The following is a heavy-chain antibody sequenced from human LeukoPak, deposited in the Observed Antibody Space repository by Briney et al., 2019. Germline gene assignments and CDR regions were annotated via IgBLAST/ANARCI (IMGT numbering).Heavy chain of an antibody. CDR2: IYTSGST. CDR1: GGSISSYY. D-gene: IGHD6-13*01. CDR3: ASLKTGYSSSWVDY. Sequence: SETLSLTCTVSGGSISSYYWSWIRQPAGKGLEWIGRIYTSGSTYYNPSLKSRVTISVDTSKNQFSLKLSSVTAADTAVYYCASLKTGYSSSWVDYWGQGTLVTVSS. J-gene: IGHJ4*02. V-gene: IGHV4-4*07.